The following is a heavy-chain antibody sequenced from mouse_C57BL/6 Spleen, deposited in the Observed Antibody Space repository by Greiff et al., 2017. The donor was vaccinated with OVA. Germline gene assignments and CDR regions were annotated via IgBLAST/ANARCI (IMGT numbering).Heavy chain of an antibody. Sequence: EVQLQQSGPELVKPGASVKISCKASGYTFTDYYMNWVKQSHGKSLEWIGDINPNNGGTSYNQKFKGKATLTVDKSSSTAYMELRSLTSEDSAVYYCARYGYEYFDVWGTGTTVTVSS. J-gene: IGHJ1*03. CDR1: GYTFTDYY. D-gene: IGHD2-2*01. V-gene: IGHV1-26*01. CDR3: ARYGYEYFDV. CDR2: INPNNGGT.